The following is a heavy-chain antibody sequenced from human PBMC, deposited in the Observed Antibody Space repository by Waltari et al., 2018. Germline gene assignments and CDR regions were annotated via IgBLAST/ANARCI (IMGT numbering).Heavy chain of an antibody. CDR2: ISGSGAAI. J-gene: IGHJ6*02. CDR3: AEAGLYVRDYYYDYSMGV. Sequence: EVQLLESGGGLVQPGGSLRLSCADSGFTFRSYAMSWVRQAPGKGLEWVSSISGSGAAIYYADSVKGRFTISRDNSKNTLYLQMISLRAEDTAVYYCAEAGLYVRDYYYDYSMGVWGQGTTVTVSS. CDR1: GFTFRSYA. V-gene: IGHV3-23*01. D-gene: IGHD3-16*01.